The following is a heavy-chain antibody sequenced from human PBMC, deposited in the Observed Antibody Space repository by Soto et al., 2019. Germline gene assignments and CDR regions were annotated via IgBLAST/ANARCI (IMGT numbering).Heavy chain of an antibody. CDR2: ITDSGSNK. Sequence: GGSLRVSCAASGFTFSSYAMSWVRQAPGKGLEWVSVITDSGSNKYYADSVKGRFTISRDNSKNTLYLQMNSLRAEDTAVYYCARDGYSYGQYYFDYWGQGTLVTVSS. V-gene: IGHV3-30*04. D-gene: IGHD5-18*01. CDR3: ARDGYSYGQYYFDY. J-gene: IGHJ4*02. CDR1: GFTFSSYA.